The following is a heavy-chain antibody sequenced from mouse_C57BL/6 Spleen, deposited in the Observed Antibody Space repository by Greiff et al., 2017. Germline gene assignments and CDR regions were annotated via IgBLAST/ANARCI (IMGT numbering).Heavy chain of an antibody. V-gene: IGHV1-72*01. CDR1: GYTFTSYC. J-gene: IGHJ1*03. CDR3: ARDGLRRSAEYCDV. Sequence: QVQLQQPGAELVKPGASVKLSCKASGYTFTSYCMHWLKQRPGRGLEWIGRFDPNSGGPKYNEKFKSKATLTVDQPSTTAYMQLRRLTSEDSAVYDCARDGLRRSAEYCDVWGTGTTVTVSS. CDR2: FDPNSGGP. D-gene: IGHD2-4*01.